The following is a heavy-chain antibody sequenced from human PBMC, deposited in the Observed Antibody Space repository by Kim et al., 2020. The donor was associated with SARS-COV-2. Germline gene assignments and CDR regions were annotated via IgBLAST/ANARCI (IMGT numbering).Heavy chain of an antibody. CDR2: YGGTT. CDR3: TRGFFGY. J-gene: IGHJ4*02. V-gene: IGHV3-49*02. Sequence: YGGTTEYAASVKGRFTISRDDSKSIAYLQMNSLKTEDTAVYYCTRGFFGYWGQGTLVTVSS.